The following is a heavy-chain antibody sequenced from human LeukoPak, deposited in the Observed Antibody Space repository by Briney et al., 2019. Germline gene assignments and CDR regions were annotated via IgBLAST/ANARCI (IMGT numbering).Heavy chain of an antibody. Sequence: PGGSLRLSCAASGFSVSMKYMTWVRQDPGKGLEWVSVIFSGGTTYYADSVKGRFTVSRDNSKNMMYLQMNSLRVEDAAVYYCARFSGPGMQHYYMDVWGTGTTVTVSS. CDR3: ARFSGPGMQHYYMDV. CDR1: GFSVSMKY. D-gene: IGHD3-10*01. V-gene: IGHV3-53*01. CDR2: IFSGGTT. J-gene: IGHJ6*03.